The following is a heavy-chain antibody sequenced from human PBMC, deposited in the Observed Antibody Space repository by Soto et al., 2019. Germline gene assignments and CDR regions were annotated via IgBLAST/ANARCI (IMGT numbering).Heavy chain of an antibody. CDR2: ISGSGGST. Sequence: VRSLRLCYAASWCKFSNYAMSWVRQAQGKGLEWVSAISGSGGSTYYADSVKGRFTISRDNSKNTLYLQMNSLRAEDKAVYYFSRDFGGGRGGIYYYFHGMEVLGQGTTVTVSS. V-gene: IGHV3-23*01. CDR1: WCKFSNYA. CDR3: SRDFGGGRGGIYYYFHGMEV. J-gene: IGHJ6*01. D-gene: IGHD3-10*01.